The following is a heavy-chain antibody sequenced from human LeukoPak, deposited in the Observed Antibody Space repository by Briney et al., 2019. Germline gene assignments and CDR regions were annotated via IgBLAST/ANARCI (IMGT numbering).Heavy chain of an antibody. CDR2: IRYDGSRK. V-gene: IGHV3-30*02. CDR3: ATETPDTSGSKLDY. J-gene: IGHJ4*02. D-gene: IGHD3-22*01. Sequence: PGGSLRLPCAASGFIFSNYAMHWVRQAAGKGLEWVAYIRYDGSRKYYADSVNGRFTISRDNSKNTLHLQVHSLRGEDTAVYYCATETPDTSGSKLDYWGQGTLVPVSS. CDR1: GFIFSNYA.